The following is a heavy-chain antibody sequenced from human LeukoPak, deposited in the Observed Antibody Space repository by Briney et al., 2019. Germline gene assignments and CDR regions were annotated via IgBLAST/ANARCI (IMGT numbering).Heavy chain of an antibody. CDR3: ARYCSSTSRKRGHYYYYMDV. J-gene: IGHJ6*03. V-gene: IGHV4-34*01. D-gene: IGHD2-2*01. CDR2: INHSGST. CDR1: GGSFSGYY. Sequence: SETLSLTCAVYGGSFSGYYWSWIRRPPGKGLEWIGEINHSGSTNYNPPLKSRVTISVDTSKNQFSLKLSSVTAADTAVYYCARYCSSTSRKRGHYYYYMDVWGKGTTVTISS.